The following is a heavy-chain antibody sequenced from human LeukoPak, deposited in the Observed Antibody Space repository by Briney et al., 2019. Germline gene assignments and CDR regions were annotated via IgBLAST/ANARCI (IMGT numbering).Heavy chain of an antibody. D-gene: IGHD3-9*01. V-gene: IGHV3-48*01. J-gene: IGHJ3*01. Sequence: GGSLRLSCAASGWTFSSYSMTWVRQAPGMGLEWISYICDSGTPIYYADSVKGRFTISRDNAKNLLYLQMTSVRAEDTAIYYCARDSWLDVWGQGTMVTVST. CDR3: ARDSWLDV. CDR1: GWTFSSYS. CDR2: ICDSGTPI.